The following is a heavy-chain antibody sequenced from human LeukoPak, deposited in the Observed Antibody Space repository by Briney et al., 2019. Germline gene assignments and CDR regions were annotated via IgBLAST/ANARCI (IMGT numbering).Heavy chain of an antibody. CDR1: GVSTSTFY. V-gene: IGHV4-4*07. D-gene: IGHD4-11*01. J-gene: IGHJ5*02. Sequence: PETLSLTCAVSGVSTSTFYWSWVRQPARKGLEWSGRIYTSGTANYHTSLKSRVSMSVDTAKNQFSLKLSSVTAADTAVYYCASHDYSNSRLFSWGQGTLVTVSS. CDR2: IYTSGTA. CDR3: ASHDYSNSRLFS.